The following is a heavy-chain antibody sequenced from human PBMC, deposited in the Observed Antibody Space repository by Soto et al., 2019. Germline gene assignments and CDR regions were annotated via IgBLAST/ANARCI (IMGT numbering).Heavy chain of an antibody. Sequence: ASEDLCLTLGGYGGFFSGYCWGWVRPPPGKGLEWIGEINHSGSTNYNPSLKSRVTISVDTSKNQFSLKLSSVTAADTAVYYCARGGVLRYFDWFALWGQGTLVTVSS. J-gene: IGHJ5*02. D-gene: IGHD3-9*01. CDR1: GGFFSGYC. CDR3: ARGGVLRYFDWFAL. CDR2: INHSGST. V-gene: IGHV4-34*01.